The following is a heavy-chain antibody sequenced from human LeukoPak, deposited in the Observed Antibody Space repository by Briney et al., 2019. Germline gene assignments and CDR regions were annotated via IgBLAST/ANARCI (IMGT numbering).Heavy chain of an antibody. J-gene: IGHJ4*02. CDR2: ISSRSSYM. D-gene: IGHD4-4*01. V-gene: IGHV3-21*01. CDR3: ARDTDYYFDY. Sequence: GSLRLSCAASGFLFNNYWMSWVRQAPGKGLEWVSSISSRSSYMSYADSVKGRFTISRDNAKNSLFLQMNSLRAEDMAVYYCARDTDYYFDYWGQGTLVTVSS. CDR1: GFLFNNYW.